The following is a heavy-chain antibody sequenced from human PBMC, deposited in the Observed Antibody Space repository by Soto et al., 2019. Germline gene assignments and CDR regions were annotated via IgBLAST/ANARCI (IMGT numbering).Heavy chain of an antibody. Sequence: SETLSLTCTVSGGSVSSYYWGWIRQPPGKALEWIGEINHSGSTNYNPSPKSRVTISVDTSKNQFSLKLSSVTAADTAVYYCARVDYGGNSGPHFDYWGQGTLVTVSS. D-gene: IGHD4-17*01. V-gene: IGHV4-34*01. CDR3: ARVDYGGNSGPHFDY. CDR1: GGSVSSYY. J-gene: IGHJ4*02. CDR2: INHSGST.